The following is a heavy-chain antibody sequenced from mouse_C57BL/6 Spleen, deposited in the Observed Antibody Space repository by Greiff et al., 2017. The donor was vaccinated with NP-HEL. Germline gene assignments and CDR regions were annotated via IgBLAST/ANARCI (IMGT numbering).Heavy chain of an antibody. V-gene: IGHV1-55*01. CDR1: GYTFTRYW. CDR3: AVITTVVADYYAMDY. D-gene: IGHD1-1*01. Sequence: QVQLQQPGAELVKPGASVKMSCKASGYTFTRYWITWVKQRPGQGLAWIGDIYPGSGSTNYNEKFKSKATLTVDTSSSTAYMQLSSLTSEDSAVYYCAVITTVVADYYAMDYWGQGTSVTVSS. J-gene: IGHJ4*01. CDR2: IYPGSGST.